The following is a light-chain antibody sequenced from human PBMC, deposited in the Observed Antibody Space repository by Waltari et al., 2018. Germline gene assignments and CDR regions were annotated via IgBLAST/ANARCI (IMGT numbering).Light chain of an antibody. CDR2: KVS. Sequence: DVVLTQSPLSLSVTLGQSASVSCRSCQSLAFSDGKTYLNWFHQRPGQSPMRLIYKVSNRESGVPDRISGSGSGTDFALKISRVEAEDVGVYYCMEGAQWYTFGQGTKLEIK. V-gene: IGKV2-30*01. CDR1: QSLAFSDGKTY. J-gene: IGKJ2*01. CDR3: MEGAQWYT.